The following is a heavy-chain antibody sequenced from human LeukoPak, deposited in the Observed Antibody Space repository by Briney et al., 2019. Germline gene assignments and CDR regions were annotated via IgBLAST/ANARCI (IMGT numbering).Heavy chain of an antibody. J-gene: IGHJ5*02. CDR1: GYTFTSYG. CDR3: ARDGPRGIAAREGPRWFDP. CDR2: ISAYNGNT. Sequence: ASVKVSCKASGYTFTSYGISWVRQAPGQGLEWMGWISAYNGNTNYAQKLQGRVTMTTDTSTSTAYMELRSLRSDDTAVYYCARDGPRGIAAREGPRWFDPWGQGTLVTVSS. V-gene: IGHV1-18*01. D-gene: IGHD6-6*01.